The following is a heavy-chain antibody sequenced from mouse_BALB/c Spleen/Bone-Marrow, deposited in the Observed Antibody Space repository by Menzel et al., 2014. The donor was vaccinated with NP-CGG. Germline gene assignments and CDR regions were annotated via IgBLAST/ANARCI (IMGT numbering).Heavy chain of an antibody. D-gene: IGHD2-4*01. V-gene: IGHV5-6-5*01. CDR1: GFTFSSYA. CDR3: ARDDYDDQYYFDY. CDR2: ISSGGST. J-gene: IGHJ2*01. Sequence: EVQGVESGGGLVKPGGSLKLSCAASGFTFSSYAMSWVRQTPEKRLEWVASISSGGSTYYPDSVKGRFTISRDNARNILYRQMSSLRSEDTAMYYSARDDYDDQYYFDYWGQGTTLTVSS.